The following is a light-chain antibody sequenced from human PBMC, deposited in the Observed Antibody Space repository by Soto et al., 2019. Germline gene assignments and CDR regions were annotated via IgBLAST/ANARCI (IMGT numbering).Light chain of an antibody. CDR1: SSDVGGYNY. CDR3: SSFAGNNNLV. V-gene: IGLV2-8*01. CDR2: EVS. J-gene: IGLJ2*01. Sequence: ALTQPPSASGSPGQSVTISCTGTSSDVGGYNYVSWYQQHPGKAPKLMISEVSKRPSGVPDRFSGSKSGNTASLTVSGLQAEDEAAYYCSSFAGNNNLVFGGGTKLTVL.